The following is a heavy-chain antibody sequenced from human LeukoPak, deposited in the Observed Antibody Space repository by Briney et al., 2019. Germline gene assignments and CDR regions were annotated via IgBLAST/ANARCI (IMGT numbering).Heavy chain of an antibody. V-gene: IGHV3-21*01. CDR1: GFTFSSYS. J-gene: IGHJ6*02. Sequence: TSGGSLRLSCAASGFTFSSYSMNWVRQAPGKGLEWVSSISSSSSYIYYADSVKGRFTISRDNAKNSLYLQMNSLRAEDTAVYYCARTLGELDLYYYYCGMDVWGQGTTVTVSS. D-gene: IGHD3-10*01. CDR2: ISSSSSYI. CDR3: ARTLGELDLYYYYCGMDV.